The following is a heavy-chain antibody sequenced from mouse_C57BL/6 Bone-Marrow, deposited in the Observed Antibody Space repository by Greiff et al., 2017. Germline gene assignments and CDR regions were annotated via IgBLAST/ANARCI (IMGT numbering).Heavy chain of an antibody. Sequence: QVQLQQPGAELVMPGASVKLSCKASGYTFTSYWMHWVKQRPGQGLEWIGEIDPSDSYTNYNQKFKGKSTLTGDKSSSTAYMQLSSLTSEDSAVYYCARENYSSSYLWYFDVWGTGTTVTVSS. J-gene: IGHJ1*03. CDR1: GYTFTSYW. CDR2: IDPSDSYT. V-gene: IGHV1-69*01. CDR3: ARENYSSSYLWYFDV. D-gene: IGHD1-1*01.